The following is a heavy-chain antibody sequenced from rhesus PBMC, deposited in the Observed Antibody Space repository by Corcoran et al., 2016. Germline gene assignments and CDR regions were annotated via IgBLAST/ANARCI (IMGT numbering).Heavy chain of an antibody. CDR3: AKAEDDYGYYPCDY. J-gene: IGHJ4*01. Sequence: EVQLVETGGGLVQPGGSLKLSCAASGFTFSSYGMSWVRQAPGKGLEWVSAINSGGGSTYYADSVKGRFTSSRDNSKNTLSLQMNSLRAEDTAVYYCAKAEDDYGYYPCDYWGQGVLVTVSS. D-gene: IGHD3-9*01. V-gene: IGHV3S5*01. CDR1: GFTFSSYG. CDR2: INSGGGST.